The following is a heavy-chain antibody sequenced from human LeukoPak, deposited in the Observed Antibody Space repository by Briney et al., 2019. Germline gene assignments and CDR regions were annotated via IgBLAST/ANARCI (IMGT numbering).Heavy chain of an antibody. CDR3: ASRPNGMDV. Sequence: SETLSLTRTVSGGSISGYYWSWIRQPPGKGLEWIGYIYYSGYTNYNPSLKSRVTISVDTSKNQFSLKLSSVTAADTAVYYCASRPNGMDVWGQGTTVTVSS. CDR1: GGSISGYY. V-gene: IGHV4-59*01. J-gene: IGHJ6*02. CDR2: IYYSGYT.